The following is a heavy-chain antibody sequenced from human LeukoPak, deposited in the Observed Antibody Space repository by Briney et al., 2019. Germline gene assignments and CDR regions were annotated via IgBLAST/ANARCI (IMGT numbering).Heavy chain of an antibody. CDR3: ARGLTPLSNWFDP. J-gene: IGHJ5*02. V-gene: IGHV1-3*01. CDR2: INAGNGNT. CDR1: GYTFTNYA. Sequence: ASVTVSCKASGYTFTNYAMHWVRQAPGQRLEWMGWINAGNGNTKYSQKFQGRVTITRDTSASTAYMELSSLRSEDTAVYYCARGLTPLSNWFDPWGQGTLVTVSS.